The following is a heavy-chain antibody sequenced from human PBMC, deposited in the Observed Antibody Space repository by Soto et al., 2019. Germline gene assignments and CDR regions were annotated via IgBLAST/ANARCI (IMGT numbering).Heavy chain of an antibody. D-gene: IGHD3-22*01. Sequence: SVKVSCKASGGTFSSYAISWVRQAPGQGLEWMGGIIPIFGTANYAQKFQGRVTITADESTSTAYMELSSLRSEDTAVYYCARENTMIVVVIGGGWHWFDHWGQGTLVTVSS. J-gene: IGHJ5*02. CDR1: GGTFSSYA. V-gene: IGHV1-69*13. CDR3: ARENTMIVVVIGGGWHWFDH. CDR2: IIPIFGTA.